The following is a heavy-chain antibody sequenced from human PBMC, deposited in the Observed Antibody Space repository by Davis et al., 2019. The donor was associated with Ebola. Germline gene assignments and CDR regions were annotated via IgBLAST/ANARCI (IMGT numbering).Heavy chain of an antibody. Sequence: MPSETLSLTCTVSGYYISTGYYWNWIRHSPGKGLEWIGYIYDSGSTYYSPSLKSRVTISLDTSKNQFSLKLSSVTAADTAVYYCARHGIFGVVRGMNAFDIWGQGTMVTVSS. CDR2: IYDSGST. CDR1: GYYISTGYY. D-gene: IGHD3-3*01. CDR3: ARHGIFGVVRGMNAFDI. V-gene: IGHV4-38-2*02. J-gene: IGHJ3*02.